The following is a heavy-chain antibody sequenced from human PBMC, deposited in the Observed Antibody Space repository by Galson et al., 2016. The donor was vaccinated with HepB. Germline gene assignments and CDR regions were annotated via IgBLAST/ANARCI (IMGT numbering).Heavy chain of an antibody. CDR2: IIESGGET. J-gene: IGHJ4*02. CDR1: GFTFSSFA. CDR3: AKVYSYVLSSEILFDC. V-gene: IGHV3-23*01. Sequence: SLRLSCAASGFTFSSFAMSWVRQAPGKGLEWVSGIIESGGETFYADSVKGRFTISRDNSKSTLYLQMNSLRAEDTAVYYCAKVYSYVLSSEILFDCWGQGTPVTVSS. D-gene: IGHD3-10*02.